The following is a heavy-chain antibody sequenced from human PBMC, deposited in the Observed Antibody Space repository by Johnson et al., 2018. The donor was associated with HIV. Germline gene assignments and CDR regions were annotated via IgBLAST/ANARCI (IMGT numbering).Heavy chain of an antibody. CDR3: AREREISRPFNIVLVVVDSVRGLLGLRWAM. V-gene: IGHV3-11*04. D-gene: IGHD2-8*02. J-gene: IGHJ1*01. CDR1: GFIFSDYY. CDR2: ISSSGRTL. Sequence: QVQLVESGGGLVKPGGSLRLSCAASGFIFSDYYMSWIRQAPGKGLERVSYISSSGRTLDYADSVKGRFTISRDNAKNSLYLQMNSLRAEDTAVYYCAREREISRPFNIVLVVVDSVRGLLGLRWAMWG.